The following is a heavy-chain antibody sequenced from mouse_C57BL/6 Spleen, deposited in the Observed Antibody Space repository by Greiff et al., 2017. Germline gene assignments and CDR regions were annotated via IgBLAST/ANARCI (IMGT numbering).Heavy chain of an antibody. CDR3: ARHGDYDAFAY. CDR1: EYEFPSHD. CDR2: INSDGGST. J-gene: IGHJ3*01. D-gene: IGHD2-4*01. V-gene: IGHV5-2*01. Sequence: DVKLVESGGGLVQPGESLKLSCESNEYEFPSHDMSWVRKTPEQRLELVAAINSDGGSTYYPDTMERRFIISRDNTKNTLYLQMSSLRSEDTALYYCARHGDYDAFAYWGQGTLVTVSA.